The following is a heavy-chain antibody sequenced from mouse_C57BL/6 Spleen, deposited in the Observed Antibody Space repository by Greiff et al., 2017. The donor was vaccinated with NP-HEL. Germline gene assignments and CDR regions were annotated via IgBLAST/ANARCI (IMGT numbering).Heavy chain of an antibody. V-gene: IGHV1-22*01. J-gene: IGHJ2*01. CDR3: AGLPYYFDY. CDR1: GYTFTDYN. Sequence: EVQLQESGPELVKPGASVKMSCKASGYTFTDYNMHWVKQSHGKSLEWIGYINPNNGGTSYNQKFKGKATLTVNKSSSTAYMELRSLTSEDSAVYYCAGLPYYFDYWGQGTTLTVSS. CDR2: INPNNGGT.